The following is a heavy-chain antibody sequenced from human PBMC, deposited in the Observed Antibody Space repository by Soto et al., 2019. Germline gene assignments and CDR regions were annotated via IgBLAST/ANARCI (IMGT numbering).Heavy chain of an antibody. Sequence: GGSLRLSCAASGFSFSSYVMTWFRQAPGKGLEWVSSFSNNDVDTFYADSVKGRFTISRDNSKSTLYLQMNSLRAEDTAVYFCAKYLGIGETAYFDCWGQGTLVTVSS. CDR2: FSNNDVDT. J-gene: IGHJ4*02. D-gene: IGHD1-1*01. CDR1: GFSFSSYV. V-gene: IGHV3-23*01. CDR3: AKYLGIGETAYFDC.